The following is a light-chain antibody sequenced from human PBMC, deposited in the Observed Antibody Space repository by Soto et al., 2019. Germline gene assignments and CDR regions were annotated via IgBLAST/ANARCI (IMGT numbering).Light chain of an antibody. CDR2: DNN. CDR1: SSNIGNNY. CDR3: GTWDSSLSAGV. V-gene: IGLV1-51*01. J-gene: IGLJ3*02. Sequence: QSVLTQPPSVSAAPGQKVTISCSGSSSNIGNNYVSWYQQLPGTAPKLLIYDNNKRPSGIPDRLSGSKSGTSATLGITGLQTGAEADYYCGTWDSSLSAGVFGGGTKLTVL.